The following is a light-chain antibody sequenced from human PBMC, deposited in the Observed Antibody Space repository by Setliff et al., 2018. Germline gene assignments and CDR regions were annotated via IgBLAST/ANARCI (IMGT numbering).Light chain of an antibody. Sequence: QSALTQPPSASGSPGQSVTISCTGSSSDVGGYKYVSWYQQHPGKAPKLMIYEVSKRPSGVPDRFSGSKSGTSASLAISGLQSEDEADYYCAAWDDSLNACYVFATGTKVTVL. CDR1: SSDVGGYKY. J-gene: IGLJ1*01. V-gene: IGLV2-8*01. CDR3: AAWDDSLNACYV. CDR2: EVS.